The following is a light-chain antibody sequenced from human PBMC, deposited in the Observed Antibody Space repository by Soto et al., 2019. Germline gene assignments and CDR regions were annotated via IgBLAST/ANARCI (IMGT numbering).Light chain of an antibody. CDR1: QSVSSN. CDR2: VAS. J-gene: IGKJ1*01. Sequence: EIVMTQSPATLSVSPGERATLSCRASQSVSSNLAWYQQKPGQAPRLLIYVASTRATGIPARFSGSGSGTEFTRTISSLQSEDFAVDYCQQYNNWPLWTFGQGTKVEIK. CDR3: QQYNNWPLWT. V-gene: IGKV3-15*01.